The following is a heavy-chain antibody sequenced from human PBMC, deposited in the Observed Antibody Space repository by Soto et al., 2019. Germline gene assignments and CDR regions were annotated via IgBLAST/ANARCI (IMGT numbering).Heavy chain of an antibody. CDR2: IYWDDDK. CDR1: GFSLTASGVG. Sequence: QITLKESGPTMVKPTQTLTLTCTYAGFSLTASGVGVGWMRQPPGTALEWLALIYWDDDKQYSPSLKTRLTITKDNSKNQVVLTMTNMDPVDTATYYCARRPTDGYFDLWGRGTLVTVSS. D-gene: IGHD2-8*01. CDR3: ARRPTDGYFDL. J-gene: IGHJ2*01. V-gene: IGHV2-5*02.